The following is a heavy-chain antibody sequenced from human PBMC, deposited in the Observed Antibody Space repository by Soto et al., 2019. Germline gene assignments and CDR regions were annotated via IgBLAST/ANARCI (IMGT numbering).Heavy chain of an antibody. Sequence: WGSLRLSCAVSGCTIRNYGVHWVRKAPRKGLVWVSRVNSDGDTTYYADSVQGRFTISRDNAKNTLHLQMNSLGAEDTAVYYCSSNYAYAEGYYFYGIGVWGQGTTVTVSS. CDR3: SSNYAYAEGYYFYGIGV. D-gene: IGHD3-16*01. V-gene: IGHV3-74*01. J-gene: IGHJ6*02. CDR1: GCTIRNYG. CDR2: VNSDGDTT.